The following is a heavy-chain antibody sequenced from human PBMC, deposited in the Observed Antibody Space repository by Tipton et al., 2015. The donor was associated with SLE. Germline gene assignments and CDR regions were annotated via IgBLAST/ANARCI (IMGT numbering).Heavy chain of an antibody. J-gene: IGHJ4*02. CDR3: ARESWSKRGNGWSCLNDY. D-gene: IGHD6-19*01. Sequence: GSLRLSCAASGFTFSTYAMNWVRQAPGKGLEWVSTISSSSSYIYSADSLKGRFTISRDNANNSLYLHMDSLRAEDTAVYYCARESWSKRGNGWSCLNDYWGQGTLVTVSS. CDR2: ISSSSSYI. V-gene: IGHV3-21*03. CDR1: GFTFSTYA.